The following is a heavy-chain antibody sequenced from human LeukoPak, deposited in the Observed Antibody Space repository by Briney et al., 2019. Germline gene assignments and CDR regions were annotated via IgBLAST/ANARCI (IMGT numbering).Heavy chain of an antibody. Sequence: GGSLRLSCAASGFTFSRYWMSWVRQAPGKGLEWVANIKQDGSEKYYVASVKGRFTIARDNAKNSLYLQMNSLRAEDTAVYYCVSFYETYWGRGTLVTVSS. CDR3: VSFYETY. CDR2: IKQDGSEK. V-gene: IGHV3-7*01. CDR1: GFTFSRYW. D-gene: IGHD2/OR15-2a*01. J-gene: IGHJ4*02.